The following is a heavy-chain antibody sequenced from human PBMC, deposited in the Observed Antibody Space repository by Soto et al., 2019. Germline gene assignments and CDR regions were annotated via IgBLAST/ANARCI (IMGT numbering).Heavy chain of an antibody. CDR3: ARDGDPQSAFWSGPLGGGRFDP. CDR1: GGTFGNSA. V-gene: IGHV1-69*12. CDR2: IVPMFGTA. Sequence: QVQLVQSGAEVKKPGSSVNVSCKTSGGTFGNSAVTWVRQAPGQGLECLGGIVPMFGTANYAQKFQGRVTITADESTITAYMELNSLKTDDTAVYYCARDGDPQSAFWSGPLGGGRFDPWGQGTLVTVSS. J-gene: IGHJ5*02. D-gene: IGHD3-3*01.